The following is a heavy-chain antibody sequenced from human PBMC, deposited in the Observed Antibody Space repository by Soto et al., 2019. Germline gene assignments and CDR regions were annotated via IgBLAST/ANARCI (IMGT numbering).Heavy chain of an antibody. V-gene: IGHV1-69*01. J-gene: IGHJ4*02. CDR3: AMRHYYDSRGLLKY. Sequence: QVQLVQSGAEVKKPGSSVKVSCKASGGTFSSYAISWVRQAPGQGLEWMGGIIPIFGTANYAQQCQGRVTITADESTGTAYMELSSRRSEDTAVYYCAMRHYYDSRGLLKYWGQGTLVTVSS. CDR1: GGTFSSYA. CDR2: IIPIFGTA. D-gene: IGHD3-22*01.